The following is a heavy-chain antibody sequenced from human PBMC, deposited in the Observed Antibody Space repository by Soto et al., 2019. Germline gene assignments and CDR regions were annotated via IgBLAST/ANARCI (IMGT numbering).Heavy chain of an antibody. V-gene: IGHV1-69*02. CDR1: GGTFSSYT. CDR2: IIPILGIA. D-gene: IGHD1-1*01. CDR3: ARGGAFRAQSTTSLKNYWFDP. J-gene: IGHJ5*02. Sequence: GASVKVSCKASGGTFSSYTISWVRQAPGQGLEWMGRIIPILGIANYAQKFQGRVTITADKSTSTAYMELSSLRSEDTAVYYCARGGAFRAQSTTSLKNYWFDPWGQGTLVTVSS.